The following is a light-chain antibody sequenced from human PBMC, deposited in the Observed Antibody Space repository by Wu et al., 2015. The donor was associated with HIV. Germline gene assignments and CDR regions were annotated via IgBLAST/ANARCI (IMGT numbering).Light chain of an antibody. CDR1: QSISTT. Sequence: EIVMTQSPATLSVSPGEGATLSCRAGQSISTTLARYQQKPGQAPRLLIYGASTRATGIPARFSGSGSGTEFTLTISNVQSEDFAVYYCQQYNDWPLSFGGGTKVEIK. J-gene: IGKJ4*01. V-gene: IGKV3-15*01. CDR3: QQYNDWPLS. CDR2: GAS.